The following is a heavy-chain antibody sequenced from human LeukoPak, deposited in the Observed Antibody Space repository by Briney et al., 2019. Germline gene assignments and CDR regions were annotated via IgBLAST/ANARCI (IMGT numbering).Heavy chain of an antibody. CDR1: GFTFSDSW. CDR2: IKQDGSET. CDR3: AKGRVNMDV. D-gene: IGHD4-23*01. J-gene: IGHJ6*03. Sequence: GGSLRLSCIASGFTFSDSWMSWVRQAPGKGLESVANIKQDGSETYYVDSVKGRFTISRDNARNSVHLQMDSLRVEDTAVYYCAKGRVNMDVWGKGTTVTVSS. V-gene: IGHV3-7*01.